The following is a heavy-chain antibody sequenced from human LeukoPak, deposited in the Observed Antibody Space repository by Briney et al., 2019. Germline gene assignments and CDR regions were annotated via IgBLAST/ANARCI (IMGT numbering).Heavy chain of an antibody. CDR3: VTESRD. Sequence: PGGSLRLSCAASGFTFSSYSMNWVRQAPGKGLEWVSSMTKVVEYIFYADSVKGRFTISRDNAKSTLYLQMSDLRAEDTAVYYCVTESRDWGRGTLVTVSS. J-gene: IGHJ4*02. CDR1: GFTFSSYS. V-gene: IGHV3-21*01. CDR2: MTKVVEYI.